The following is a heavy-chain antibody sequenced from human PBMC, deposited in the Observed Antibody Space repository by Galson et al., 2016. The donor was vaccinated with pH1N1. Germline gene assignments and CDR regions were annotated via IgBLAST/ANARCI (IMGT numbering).Heavy chain of an antibody. Sequence: SVKVSCKASGGTLSNSAVSWVRQAPGQGPEWMGGISPIFGSIHYAQRFQGRVTITADIFANTAYVELSSLRSEDTAIYYCATAGPLVREILYFSYAMDVWGQGTTVTVSS. CDR1: GGTLSNSA. CDR2: ISPIFGSI. CDR3: ATAGPLVREILYFSYAMDV. V-gene: IGHV1-69*06. J-gene: IGHJ6*02. D-gene: IGHD3-10*01.